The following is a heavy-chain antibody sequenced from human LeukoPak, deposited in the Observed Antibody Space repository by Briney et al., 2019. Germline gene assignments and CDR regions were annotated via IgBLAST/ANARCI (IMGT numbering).Heavy chain of an antibody. CDR3: ARGYYGSGSHCCHMDV. CDR2: INHSGST. CDR1: VGSSSGYY. Sequence: SETLSLTCAVYVGSSSGYYWSWIRQPPGKGLEWIGEINHSGSTNYNSSLKSRVTISVDTSKNQFSLKLSSVTAADTAVYYCARGYYGSGSHCCHMDVWGKGTTITVS. J-gene: IGHJ6*03. V-gene: IGHV4-34*01. D-gene: IGHD3-10*01.